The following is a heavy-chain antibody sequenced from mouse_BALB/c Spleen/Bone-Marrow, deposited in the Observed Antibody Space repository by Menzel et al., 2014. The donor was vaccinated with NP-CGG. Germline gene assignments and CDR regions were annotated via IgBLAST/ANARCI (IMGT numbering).Heavy chain of an antibody. CDR2: ILPGCGRA. CDR1: GYIFSSYW. D-gene: IGHD2-1*01. V-gene: IGHV1-9*01. Sequence: LQESGAELMKPGASVKISCKATGYIFSSYWIEWIKQRPGRGLEWIGEILPGCGRANYNENFKGKATFTADTSSNTAYMQLSSLTSEDSAVYYCARGLYGNYGEWGQGASVTVSS. CDR3: ARGLYGNYGE. J-gene: IGHJ4*01.